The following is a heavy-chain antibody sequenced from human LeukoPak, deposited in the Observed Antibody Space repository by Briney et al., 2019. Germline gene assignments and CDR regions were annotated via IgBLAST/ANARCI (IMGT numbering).Heavy chain of an antibody. CDR3: ARILGDYYDSKYAFDI. Sequence: SETLSLTCTVSGGSISSGGYYWSWIRQHPGKGLEWIGYIYYSGSTYYNPSLKSRVTISVDTSKNQFSLKLSSVTAADTAVYYCARILGDYYDSKYAFDIWGQGTMVTVSS. CDR1: GGSISSGGYY. V-gene: IGHV4-31*03. CDR2: IYYSGST. D-gene: IGHD3-22*01. J-gene: IGHJ3*02.